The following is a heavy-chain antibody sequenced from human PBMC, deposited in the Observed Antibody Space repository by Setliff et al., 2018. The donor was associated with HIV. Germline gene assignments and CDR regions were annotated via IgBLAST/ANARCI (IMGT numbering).Heavy chain of an antibody. J-gene: IGHJ4*02. Sequence: GGSLRLSCAGSGFTFNTCAMNWVRQAPGKGLEWVAVIWNDGSYKMYADSVKGRFTIIRDNSGDALYLQMNSLRAEDTAVYYCARDPFLAQGFWSGYYSDFWGQGTLVTVSS. CDR1: GFTFNTCA. CDR2: IWNDGSYK. D-gene: IGHD3-3*01. CDR3: ARDPFLAQGFWSGYYSDF. V-gene: IGHV3-30-3*01.